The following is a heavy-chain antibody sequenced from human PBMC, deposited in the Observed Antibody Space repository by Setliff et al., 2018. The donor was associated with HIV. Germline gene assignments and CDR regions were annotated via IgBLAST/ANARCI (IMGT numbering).Heavy chain of an antibody. D-gene: IGHD3-3*01. Sequence: ETLSLTCAVYGGSFSAYHWSWIRQTPGKGLEWLGEINHSGSTAYNLALESRVSMSIDTSKNQFSLKLTSVTAADTAIYYCARGRDYTGSWFRPFYLDFWGHGNLVTVSS. CDR1: GGSFSAYH. CDR2: INHSGST. V-gene: IGHV4-34*01. J-gene: IGHJ4*01. CDR3: ARGRDYTGSWFRPFYLDF.